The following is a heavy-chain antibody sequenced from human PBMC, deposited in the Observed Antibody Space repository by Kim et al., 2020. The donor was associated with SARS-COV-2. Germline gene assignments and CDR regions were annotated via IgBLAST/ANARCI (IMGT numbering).Heavy chain of an antibody. V-gene: IGHV1-69*04. CDR3: ARDGVSQQWLVGPFYFDY. Sequence: SVKVSCKASGGTFSSYAISWVRQAPGQGLEWMGRIIPILGIANYAQKVQGRVTITADKSTSTAYMELSSLRSEDTAVYYCARDGVSQQWLVGPFYFDYWGQGTLVTVSS. J-gene: IGHJ4*02. CDR1: GGTFSSYA. D-gene: IGHD6-19*01. CDR2: IIPILGIA.